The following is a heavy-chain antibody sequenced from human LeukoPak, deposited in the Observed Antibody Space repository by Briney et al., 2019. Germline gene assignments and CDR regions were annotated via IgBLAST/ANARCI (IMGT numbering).Heavy chain of an antibody. CDR1: GFTVSSNY. D-gene: IGHD1-7*01. J-gene: IGHJ6*03. V-gene: IGHV3-53*01. CDR2: IYSGGST. CDR3: ATNWNYSYYYYMDV. Sequence: GGSLRLSCAASGFTVSSNYMSWVRQAPGKGLDWVSVIYSGGSTYYADSVKGRFTISRDNSKNTLYLQMNSLRAEDTAVYYCATNWNYSYYYYMDVWGKGTTVTVSS.